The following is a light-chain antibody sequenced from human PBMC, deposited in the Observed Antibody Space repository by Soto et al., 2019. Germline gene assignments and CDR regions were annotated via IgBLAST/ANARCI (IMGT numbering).Light chain of an antibody. CDR2: DVT. Sequence: QSALTQPASVSGSPGQSITISCTGTSSDVGGYKYVSWYQQHPDKAPKLIIYDVTNRPSGISNRFSGSKSGNTASLTISGLPAEDEADYYCSSYTSSSSYVFGTGTKLTVL. V-gene: IGLV2-14*01. CDR3: SSYTSSSSYV. CDR1: SSDVGGYKY. J-gene: IGLJ1*01.